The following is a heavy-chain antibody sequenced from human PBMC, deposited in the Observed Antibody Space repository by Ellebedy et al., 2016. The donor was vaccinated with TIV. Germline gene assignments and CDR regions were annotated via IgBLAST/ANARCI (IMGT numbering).Heavy chain of an antibody. CDR3: ARTGDYRGYGMDV. Sequence: MPSETLSLTCTVSYGSISSYYWSWIRQPAGKGLEWIGRIHTSGSTNYNPSLKSRISMSVDTSKKQVYLKLSSVTAGDTAVYYCARTGDYRGYGMDVWGQGTTVTVSS. CDR2: IHTSGST. J-gene: IGHJ6*02. D-gene: IGHD1-26*01. V-gene: IGHV4-4*07. CDR1: YGSISSYY.